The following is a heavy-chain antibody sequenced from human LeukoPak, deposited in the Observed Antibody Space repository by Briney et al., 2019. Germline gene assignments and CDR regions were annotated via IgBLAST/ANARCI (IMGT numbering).Heavy chain of an antibody. CDR3: ARDLARGYSYGPTFFDY. CDR2: INPSGGST. Sequence: ASVKVSCKASGYTFTSYYMHWVRQAPGQGLEWMGIINPSGGSTSYAQKFQGRVTMTRDTSTSTAYMELRSLRSDDTAVYYCARDLARGYSYGPTFFDYWGQGTLVTVSS. CDR1: GYTFTSYY. V-gene: IGHV1-46*01. J-gene: IGHJ4*02. D-gene: IGHD5-18*01.